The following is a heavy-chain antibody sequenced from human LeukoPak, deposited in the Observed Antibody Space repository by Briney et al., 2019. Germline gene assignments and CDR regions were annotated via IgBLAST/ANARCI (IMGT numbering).Heavy chain of an antibody. CDR3: ARATPMNGYDLDY. CDR1: GFTFSSYD. D-gene: IGHD5-12*01. J-gene: IGHJ4*02. V-gene: IGHV3-33*01. Sequence: GRSLRLSCAASGFTFSSYDMPWVRQAPGKGLEWVAVIWYDGSNKYYADSVKGRFTISRDNSKNTLYLQMNSLRAEDTAVYYCARATPMNGYDLDYWGQGTLVTVSS. CDR2: IWYDGSNK.